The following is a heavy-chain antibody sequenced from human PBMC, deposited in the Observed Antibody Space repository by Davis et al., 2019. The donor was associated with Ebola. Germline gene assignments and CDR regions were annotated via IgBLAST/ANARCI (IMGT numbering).Heavy chain of an antibody. CDR3: AKDIRGDYGGYFDY. Sequence: GESLKISCAASGFTFSSYWMHWVRQAPGKGLVWVSRINSDGSSTSYADSVKGRFTISRDNAKNTLYLQMNSLRAEDTAVYYCAKDIRGDYGGYFDYWGQGTLVTVSS. V-gene: IGHV3-74*01. J-gene: IGHJ4*02. CDR2: INSDGSST. CDR1: GFTFSSYW. D-gene: IGHD4-17*01.